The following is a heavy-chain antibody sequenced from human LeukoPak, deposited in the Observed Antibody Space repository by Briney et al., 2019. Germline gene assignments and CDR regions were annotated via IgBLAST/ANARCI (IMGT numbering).Heavy chain of an antibody. CDR2: VNDSGST. CDR3: ARESSDAFDI. J-gene: IGHJ3*02. V-gene: IGHV4-34*01. Sequence: PSETLSLTCAVYGGSFSDHYWTWIRQSPMKGLEWIGEVNDSGSTNYNPSLKSRLTMSVDTSKNQFSLKLSSVTAADTAVYYCARESSDAFDIWGQGTMVTVSS. CDR1: GGSFSDHY.